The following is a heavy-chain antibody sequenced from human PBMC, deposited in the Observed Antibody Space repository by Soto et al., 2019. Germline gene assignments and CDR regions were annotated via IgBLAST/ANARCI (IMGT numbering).Heavy chain of an antibody. V-gene: IGHV4-39*07. J-gene: IGHJ6*03. CDR2: IYYSGST. Sequence: PSETLSLTCTVSGGSISSSSYYWGWIRQPPGKGLEWIGSIYYSGSTNYNPSLKSRVTISVDTSKNQFSLKLSSVTAADTAVYYCARGTPTLVRFLEWFDRYYYYYMDVWGKGTTVTVSS. D-gene: IGHD3-3*01. CDR1: GGSISSSSYY. CDR3: ARGTPTLVRFLEWFDRYYYYYMDV.